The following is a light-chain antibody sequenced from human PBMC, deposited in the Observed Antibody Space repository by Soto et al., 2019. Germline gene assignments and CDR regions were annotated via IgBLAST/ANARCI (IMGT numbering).Light chain of an antibody. J-gene: IGKJ1*01. Sequence: EIVLTQSPGTLSLSPGERATLSCRASQTITSTYLAWYQHRPGQAPRLLIYAAYSRATGIPDRFRGSGSGTDFTLTISRLEPEDFAIYYCQHYGNSPQTFGQGTKV. V-gene: IGKV3-20*01. CDR2: AAY. CDR3: QHYGNSPQT. CDR1: QTITSTY.